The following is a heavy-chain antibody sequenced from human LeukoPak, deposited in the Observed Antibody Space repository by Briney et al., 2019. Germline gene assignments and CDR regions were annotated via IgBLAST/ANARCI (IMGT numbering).Heavy chain of an antibody. V-gene: IGHV4-59*08. Sequence: SETLSLTCTVAGGSIGSYFWSWIRQPPGKGLEWIGYNSGSTKYNPSLKSRVTISVDTSKNQLSLKLSSVTAADTAVYYCARGRGYGGNYLRAFDIWGQGTMVSVSS. D-gene: IGHD1-26*01. CDR1: GGSIGSYF. CDR2: NSGST. CDR3: ARGRGYGGNYLRAFDI. J-gene: IGHJ3*02.